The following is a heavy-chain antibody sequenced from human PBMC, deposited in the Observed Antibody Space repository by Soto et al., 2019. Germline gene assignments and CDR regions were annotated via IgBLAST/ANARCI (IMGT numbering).Heavy chain of an antibody. CDR1: GFTVSSRRNY. D-gene: IGHD3-22*01. CDR2: IFDGDNS. J-gene: IGHJ1*01. CDR3: ARGTAEYDSSGYPFSA. V-gene: IGHV3-53*01. Sequence: EVQLVESGGGLIQPGGSLRLSCVVSGFTVSSRRNYMSWVRQAPGKGLEWVSVIFDGDNSYYADSVKGRFTISRDNSKNTLYLQMNSLRAEDTAVYYCARGTAEYDSSGYPFSAWGRGTLVTVSS.